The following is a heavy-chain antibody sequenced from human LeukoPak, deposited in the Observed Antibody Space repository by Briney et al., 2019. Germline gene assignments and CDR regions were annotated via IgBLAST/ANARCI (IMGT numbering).Heavy chain of an antibody. V-gene: IGHV3-23*01. D-gene: IGHD3-22*01. CDR3: AKATRITMIVVVISPSFDY. J-gene: IGHJ4*02. CDR1: GFTFSSYA. CDR2: ISGSGGST. Sequence: GRSLRLSCAASGFTFSSYAMSWVRQAPGKGLEWVSAISGSGGSTYYADSVKGRFTISRDNSKNTLYLQMNSLRAEDTAVYYCAKATRITMIVVVISPSFDYWGQGTLVTVSS.